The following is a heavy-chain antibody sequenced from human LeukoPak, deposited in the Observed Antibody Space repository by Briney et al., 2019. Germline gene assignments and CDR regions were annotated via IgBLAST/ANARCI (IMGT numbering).Heavy chain of an antibody. Sequence: SETLSLTCDVSGHSIRSGSYWGWIWQPPGKGLEWIGSIYHRGNTYYNSSLKSRLIISVDTSKNQISLKLSSVAAADTAIYYCARGRGGSGVRVIFDIWGQGTLVTISS. D-gene: IGHD1-26*01. CDR2: IYHRGNT. CDR3: ARGRGGSGVRVIFDI. CDR1: GHSIRSGSY. J-gene: IGHJ4*02. V-gene: IGHV4-38-2*01.